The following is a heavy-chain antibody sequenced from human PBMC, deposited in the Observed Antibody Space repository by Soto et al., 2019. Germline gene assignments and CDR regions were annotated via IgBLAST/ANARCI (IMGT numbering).Heavy chain of an antibody. CDR2: IWFDGSKQ. Sequence: QVQLVESGGGVVQPGRSLRLSCAASGFSFSSYGIHWVRQAPGKGLQWVVVIWFDGSKQYYADSVKGRFTVSRDNSKNTLYLQMNSLRAEDTAVYYCARELLYGSGSRDFHYYGMDVWGQGTTVTVSS. D-gene: IGHD3-10*01. V-gene: IGHV3-33*01. CDR1: GFSFSSYG. J-gene: IGHJ6*02. CDR3: ARELLYGSGSRDFHYYGMDV.